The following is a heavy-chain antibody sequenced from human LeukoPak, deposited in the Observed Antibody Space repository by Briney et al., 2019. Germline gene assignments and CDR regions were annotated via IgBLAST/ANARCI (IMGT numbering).Heavy chain of an antibody. V-gene: IGHV3-66*01. Sequence: AASGFTVSSXXXXWVRQAPGKGXXXVSVIYSGGSTYYADSVKGRFTISRDNSKNTLYLQMNSLRPEDTAVYYCARDNIAGAGSSDWGQGTLVTVSS. D-gene: IGHD3-10*01. CDR2: IYSGGST. CDR1: GFTVSSXX. J-gene: IGHJ4*02. CDR3: ARDNIAGAGSSD.